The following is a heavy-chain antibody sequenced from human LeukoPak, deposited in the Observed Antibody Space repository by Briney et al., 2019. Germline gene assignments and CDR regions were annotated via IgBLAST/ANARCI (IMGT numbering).Heavy chain of an antibody. J-gene: IGHJ4*02. CDR2: IKQDGSEK. CDR1: GFTFSSYW. V-gene: IGHV3-7*01. CDR3: AREINTGPAYYFDY. Sequence: PGGSLRLSCAASGFTFSSYWMSWVRQAPGKGLEWVANIKQDGSEKYYVDSVKGRFTISRDNAKNSLYLQMNSLRAEDTAVYYCAREINTGPAYYFDYWGQGTLVTVSS. D-gene: IGHD2-8*02.